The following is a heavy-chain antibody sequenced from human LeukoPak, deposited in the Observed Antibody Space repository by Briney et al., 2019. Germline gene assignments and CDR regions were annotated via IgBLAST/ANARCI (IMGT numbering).Heavy chain of an antibody. Sequence: PSETLSLTCTVSGGSISSYYWSWIRQPPGKGLEWIGYIYYSGSTNYNPSLKSRVTISVDTSKNQFSLKLSSVTAADTAVYYCARLGYDSSGYSGDAFDIWGQGTMVTVSS. V-gene: IGHV4-59*01. CDR3: ARLGYDSSGYSGDAFDI. CDR2: IYYSGST. CDR1: GGSISSYY. D-gene: IGHD3-22*01. J-gene: IGHJ3*02.